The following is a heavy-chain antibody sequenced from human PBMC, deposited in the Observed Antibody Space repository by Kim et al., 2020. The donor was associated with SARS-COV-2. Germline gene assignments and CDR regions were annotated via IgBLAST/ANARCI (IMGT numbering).Heavy chain of an antibody. CDR3: ARATIFGVGENWFDP. J-gene: IGHJ5*02. Sequence: PSHKGRVTISVDTSKNQFSLKLSSVTAADTAVYYCARATIFGVGENWFDPWGQGTLVTVSS. V-gene: IGHV4-59*01. D-gene: IGHD3-3*01.